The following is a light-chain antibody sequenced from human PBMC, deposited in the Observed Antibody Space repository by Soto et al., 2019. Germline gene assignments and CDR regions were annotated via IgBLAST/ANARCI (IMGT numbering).Light chain of an antibody. Sequence: QPVLTQPPSVSEAPGQRVTISCSGSNVGNKAVNWYQQLPGNAPKLLLYYDDMLSSGVSDRFSGSKSGTSASLAISGLQNDDDGDYYCAIWDDSVDGWVFGGGTKLTVL. CDR1: NVGNKA. CDR3: AIWDDSVDGWV. J-gene: IGLJ3*02. V-gene: IGLV1-36*01. CDR2: YDD.